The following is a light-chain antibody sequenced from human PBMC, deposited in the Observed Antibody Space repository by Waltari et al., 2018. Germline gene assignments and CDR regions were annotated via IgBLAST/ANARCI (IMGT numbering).Light chain of an antibody. CDR3: NSFAGSDTVV. V-gene: IGLV2-8*01. Sequence: QSALTQPPSASGSPGQSVTISCTGTSGDIGAYNSVNWYRQHPGKVPNLMISDVNRRPEGVPDRFCGSKSGNTASVTVSGLQPEDEAVYYCNSFAGSDTVVFGGGTTLTVL. J-gene: IGLJ2*01. CDR1: SGDIGAYNS. CDR2: DVN.